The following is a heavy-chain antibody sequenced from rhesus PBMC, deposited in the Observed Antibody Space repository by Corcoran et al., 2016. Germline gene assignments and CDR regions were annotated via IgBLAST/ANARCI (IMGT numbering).Heavy chain of an antibody. CDR1: GYSISSGYG. Sequence: QVQLQESGPGLVKPSETLSLTCAVSGYSISSGYGWGWIRQPPGKGLEWIGQFYGVSGSTYYHPSLKRRVTVSKDTSKNQFSLKLISVTAADTAVYYCARDPSHGSLDVWGRGVLVTVSS. V-gene: IGHV4-127*01. CDR3: ARDPSHGSLDV. J-gene: IGHJ5-2*02. CDR2: FYGVSGST.